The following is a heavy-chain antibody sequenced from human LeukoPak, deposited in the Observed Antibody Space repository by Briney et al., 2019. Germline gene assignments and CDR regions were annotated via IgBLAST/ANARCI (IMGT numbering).Heavy chain of an antibody. Sequence: GGSLRLSCAASGFTFSTYNMNWVRQAPGKGLEWVSSITGKGSQTYYADSVKGRLIISRDNSKSTLYLQMNSLRADDTAVYYCAREGNYRQDFDYWGQGTLVTVSS. V-gene: IGHV3-23*01. CDR2: ITGKGSQT. CDR3: AREGNYRQDFDY. CDR1: GFTFSTYN. J-gene: IGHJ4*02. D-gene: IGHD5-24*01.